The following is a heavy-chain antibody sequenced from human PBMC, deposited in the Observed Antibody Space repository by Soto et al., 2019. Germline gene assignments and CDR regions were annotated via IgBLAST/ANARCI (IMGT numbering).Heavy chain of an antibody. Sequence: SGGSLRLSCAASGFTFNSYGMHWVRQAPGKGLEWVALIWNDGSNKYYADSVKGRFTISRDNSKNTLYLQMNSLRAEDTAVYFCARAAYYDSSGYYYGLDYWGQGTRVTVSS. CDR1: GFTFNSYG. D-gene: IGHD3-22*01. CDR3: ARAAYYDSSGYYYGLDY. V-gene: IGHV3-33*01. J-gene: IGHJ4*01. CDR2: IWNDGSNK.